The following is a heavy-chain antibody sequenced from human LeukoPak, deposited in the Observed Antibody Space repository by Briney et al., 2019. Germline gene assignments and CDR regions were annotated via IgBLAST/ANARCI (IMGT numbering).Heavy chain of an antibody. CDR1: GFTFSSYA. CDR3: ARYTWGSRLYHFDY. CDR2: IKQDGSEK. Sequence: GGSLRLSCAASGFTFSSYAMSWVRQAPGKGLEWVANIKQDGSEKYYVDSVKGRFTISRDNAKNSLYLQMNSLRAEDTAVYYCARYTWGSRLYHFDYWGQGTLVTVSS. D-gene: IGHD1-20*01. V-gene: IGHV3-7*01. J-gene: IGHJ4*02.